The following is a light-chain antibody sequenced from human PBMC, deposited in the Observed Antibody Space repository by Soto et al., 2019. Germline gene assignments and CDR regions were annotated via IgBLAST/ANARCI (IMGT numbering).Light chain of an antibody. CDR3: QHRSKWPLT. Sequence: EIVLTQSPATLSLSPCERATLSFSASQSVRSDYAGYHQKTPQEPSRLLYGAATRGAGSPASWSGSGSGTEVIPIIISLQAPDVFADYCCQHRSKWPLTFGGGTKVDIK. CDR2: GAA. V-gene: IGKV3-11*01. CDR1: QSVRSD. J-gene: IGKJ4*01.